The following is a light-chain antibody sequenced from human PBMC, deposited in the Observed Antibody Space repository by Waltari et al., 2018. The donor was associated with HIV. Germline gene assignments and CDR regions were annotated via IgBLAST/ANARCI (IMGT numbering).Light chain of an antibody. CDR3: QHRASWPLT. V-gene: IGKV3-11*01. Sequence: TVLTQSPGTLSLSPGERVTLSCRASQSISNRVAWYQQKPGQAPRLLIYDASNRASAIPARFSGSGSGTDFTLTISGLEPEDFAVYYCQHRASWPLTFGGGTKVEIK. CDR2: DAS. J-gene: IGKJ4*01. CDR1: QSISNR.